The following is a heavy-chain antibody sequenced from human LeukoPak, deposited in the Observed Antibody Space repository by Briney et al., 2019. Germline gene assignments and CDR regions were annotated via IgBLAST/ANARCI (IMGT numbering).Heavy chain of an antibody. CDR2: IFHSGST. V-gene: IGHV4-4*02. Sequence: PSETLSLTCAVSGDSISSNNWWSWVRQSPGRGLEWVGEIFHSGSTNYNAALGSRVIVSLDKSKNQFSLKLSSVTAEDTAIYYCARKGSDAWYTYYFDPWGQGTLVTVSS. CDR3: ARKGSDAWYTYYFDP. J-gene: IGHJ5*02. D-gene: IGHD2/OR15-2a*01. CDR1: GDSISSNNW.